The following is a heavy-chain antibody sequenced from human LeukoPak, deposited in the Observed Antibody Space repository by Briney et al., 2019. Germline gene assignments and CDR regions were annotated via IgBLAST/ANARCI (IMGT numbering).Heavy chain of an antibody. CDR1: GGSISSGGYS. Sequence: SSETLSLTCAVSGGSISSGGYSWSWIRQPPGKGLEWIGYIYHSGSTYYNPSLKSRVTILVDTSKNQFSLKLSSVTAADTAVYYCARVAYGDYVIDYWGQGTLATVSS. V-gene: IGHV4-30-2*01. CDR2: IYHSGST. J-gene: IGHJ4*02. D-gene: IGHD4-17*01. CDR3: ARVAYGDYVIDY.